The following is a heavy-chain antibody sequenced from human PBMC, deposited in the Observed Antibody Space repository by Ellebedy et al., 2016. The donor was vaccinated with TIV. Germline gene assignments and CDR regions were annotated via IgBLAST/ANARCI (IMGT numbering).Heavy chain of an antibody. CDR1: GFTFSSYS. CDR3: AAGYSGGLYGIDY. V-gene: IGHV3-21*06. J-gene: IGHJ4*02. CDR2: ISSSSSYI. Sequence: GESLKISCAASGFTFSSYSMNWVRQAPGKGLEWVSSISSSSSYIYNADSVKGRFTIFRDNAKYSLYLQMNSLRDEDTAVYYCAAGYSGGLYGIDYWGQGTLVIVSS. D-gene: IGHD6-19*01.